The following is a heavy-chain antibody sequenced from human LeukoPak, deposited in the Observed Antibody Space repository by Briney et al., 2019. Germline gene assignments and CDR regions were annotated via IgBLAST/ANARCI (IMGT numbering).Heavy chain of an antibody. CDR2: INPNSGGT. V-gene: IGHV1-2*02. D-gene: IGHD2-2*01. CDR1: GCTFTGYY. CDR3: ARDYCSSPSCYYYYMDV. J-gene: IGHJ6*03. Sequence: GASVKVSCKASGCTFTGYYMHWVRQAPGQGLEWMGWINPNSGGTNYAQKFQGRVTMTRDTSISTAYMELSRLRSDDTAVYYCARDYCSSPSCYYYYMDVWGKGTTVTVSS.